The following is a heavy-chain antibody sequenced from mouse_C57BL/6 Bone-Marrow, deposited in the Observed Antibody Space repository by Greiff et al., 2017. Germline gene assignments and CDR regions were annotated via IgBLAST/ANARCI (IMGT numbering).Heavy chain of an antibody. CDR3: ARWYDYDYAMDY. J-gene: IGHJ4*01. Sequence: DVKLVESGGGLVKPGGSLKLSCAASGFTFSSYAMSWVRQTPEKRLEWVATISDGGSYTYYPDNVKGRFTISRDNAKNNLYLQMSHLKSEDTAMYYCARWYDYDYAMDYWGQGTSVTVSS. V-gene: IGHV5-4*03. CDR1: GFTFSSYA. D-gene: IGHD2-4*01. CDR2: ISDGGSYT.